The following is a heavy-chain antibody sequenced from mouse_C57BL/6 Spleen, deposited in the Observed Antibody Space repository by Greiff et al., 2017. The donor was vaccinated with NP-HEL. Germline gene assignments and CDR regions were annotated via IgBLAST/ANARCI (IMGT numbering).Heavy chain of an antibody. CDR1: GFTFSDYG. Sequence: EVKLMESGGGLVKPGGSLKLSCAASGFTFSDYGMHWVRQAPEKGLEWVAYISSGSSTIYYADTVKGRYTISRDNAKNTLFLQMNSLRSEDTAMYYCARWSYGFAYWGQGTLVTVSA. J-gene: IGHJ3*01. D-gene: IGHD1-1*01. CDR2: ISSGSSTI. V-gene: IGHV5-17*01. CDR3: ARWSYGFAY.